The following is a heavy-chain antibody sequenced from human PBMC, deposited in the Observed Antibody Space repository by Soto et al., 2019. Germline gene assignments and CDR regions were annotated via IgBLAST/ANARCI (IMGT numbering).Heavy chain of an antibody. D-gene: IGHD3-3*01. CDR2: ISYDGSNK. CDR3: AKRRNVLRFLEWSSGMEV. CDR1: GFTFSSYG. V-gene: IGHV3-30*18. Sequence: VQVVESGGGLVKPGGSLRLSCAASGFTFSSYGIHWVRQAPGKGLEWVAFISYDGSNKYYTDSVKGRFTISRDNSKNTLYLQMNGLRGEDTAVYYCAKRRNVLRFLEWSSGMEVWGQGTTVNVSS. J-gene: IGHJ6*02.